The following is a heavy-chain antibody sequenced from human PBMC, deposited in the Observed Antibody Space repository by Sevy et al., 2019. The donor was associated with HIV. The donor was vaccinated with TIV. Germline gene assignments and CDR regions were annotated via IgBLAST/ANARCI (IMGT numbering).Heavy chain of an antibody. CDR1: GFTFSNTG. CDR3: TTGEGVYGSSWHPHYSYGMDV. J-gene: IGHJ6*02. CDR2: IKSKTDDGKT. D-gene: IGHD6-13*01. V-gene: IGHV3-15*07. Sequence: GGSLRLSCAASGFTFSNTGMNWVRQAPGKGLEWVGRIKSKTDDGKTDYAEHVKGRFTISRDVSKNTLYLQMNSLKTEDTAVYDCTTGEGVYGSSWHPHYSYGMDVWGQGTTVTVSS.